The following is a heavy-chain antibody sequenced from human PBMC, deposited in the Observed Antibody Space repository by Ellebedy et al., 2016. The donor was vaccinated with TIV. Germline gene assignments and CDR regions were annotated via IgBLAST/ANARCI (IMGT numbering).Heavy chain of an antibody. D-gene: IGHD1-1*01. Sequence: MPSETLSLTCTVSGGSFTDYYLSWVRQSPGKSLEWIGYIYHSGATDYSPSLRSRVSISVDTSKKEFSLKVRSVTAADTAVYFCATSLAATGAIIFNNWGQGTLVTVSS. V-gene: IGHV4-59*08. J-gene: IGHJ4*02. CDR1: GGSFTDYY. CDR2: IYHSGAT. CDR3: ATSLAATGAIIFNN.